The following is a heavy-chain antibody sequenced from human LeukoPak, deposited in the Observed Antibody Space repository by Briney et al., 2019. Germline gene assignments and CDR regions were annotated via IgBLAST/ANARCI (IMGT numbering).Heavy chain of an antibody. CDR2: LKSDGKT. J-gene: IGHJ5*02. CDR3: AKCRVETYSSGWCNWLDP. CDR1: GFTFNTYA. Sequence: GGSLRLSCAASGFTFNTYAMSWVRQAPGMGLEWVSALKSDGKTHYADSVKGRFTISRDNSKNTLSLQMNSLRAEDTALYYCAKCRVETYSSGWCNWLDPWGQGTQVTVSS. D-gene: IGHD6-19*01. V-gene: IGHV3-23*01.